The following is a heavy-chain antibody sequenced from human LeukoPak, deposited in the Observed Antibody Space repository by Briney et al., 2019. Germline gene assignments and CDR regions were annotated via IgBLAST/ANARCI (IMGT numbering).Heavy chain of an antibody. Sequence: SETLSLTCTVSGGSISSSSYYWGWIRQPPGKGLEWIGSIYYNGSTYYNPSLKSRVTISVDTSKNHFSLKLSSVTAADTAVYYCARQGYCISTSCPGNAFDIWGQGTMVTVSS. CDR2: IYYNGST. CDR3: ARQGYCISTSCPGNAFDI. J-gene: IGHJ3*02. D-gene: IGHD2-2*01. CDR1: GGSISSSSYY. V-gene: IGHV4-39*01.